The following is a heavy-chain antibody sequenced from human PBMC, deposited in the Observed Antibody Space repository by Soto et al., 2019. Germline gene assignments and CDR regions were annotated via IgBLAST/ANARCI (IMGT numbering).Heavy chain of an antibody. V-gene: IGHV1-8*01. CDR2: MNPNSGNT. J-gene: IGHJ4*02. Sequence: QVQLVQSGAEVKKPGASVKVSCKASGYTFTSYDINWVRQATGQGLEWMGWMNPNSGNTGYAHKFQGRVTMTRNNSRSTAYMELSSLRSEDTAVYYCASRPFSSSGWYREDYWGQGTLVTVSS. CDR1: GYTFTSYD. D-gene: IGHD6-19*01. CDR3: ASRPFSSSGWYREDY.